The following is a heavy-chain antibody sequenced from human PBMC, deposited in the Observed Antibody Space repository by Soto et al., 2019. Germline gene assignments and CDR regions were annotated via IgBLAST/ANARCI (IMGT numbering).Heavy chain of an antibody. J-gene: IGHJ6*02. V-gene: IGHV3-33*01. CDR1: GFTLSSYG. CDR2: IWYDGSNK. Sequence: PGGSLRLSCAASGFTLSSYGMHWVRQAPGKGLEWVAVIWYDGSNKYYAGSVKGRFTISRDNSKNTLYLQMNSLRAEDTAVYYCARDMYYDILTGYYKWGQYYYYGMDVWGQGTTVTSP. CDR3: ARDMYYDILTGYYKWGQYYYYGMDV. D-gene: IGHD3-9*01.